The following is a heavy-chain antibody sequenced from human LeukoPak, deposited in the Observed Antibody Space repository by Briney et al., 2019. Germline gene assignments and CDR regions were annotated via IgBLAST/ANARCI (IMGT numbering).Heavy chain of an antibody. Sequence: GGSLRLSCAASGFTVSSNYMSWVRQAPGKGLEWVSVLYSGGSTYYADSVKGRFTISRDNSKNTLYLQMNSLRAEDTAVYYCARVNSWYDAFDIWGQGTMVTVSS. CDR3: ARVNSWYDAFDI. D-gene: IGHD6-13*01. V-gene: IGHV3-53*01. CDR2: LYSGGST. J-gene: IGHJ3*02. CDR1: GFTVSSNY.